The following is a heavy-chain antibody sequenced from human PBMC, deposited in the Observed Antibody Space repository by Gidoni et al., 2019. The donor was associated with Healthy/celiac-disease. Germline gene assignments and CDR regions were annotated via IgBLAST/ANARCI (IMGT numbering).Heavy chain of an antibody. CDR3: ARVNSSWYWESDY. D-gene: IGHD6-13*01. Sequence: QVQLVESGGGMVQPGRSLRLSCAASGFPFSSYAMHWVRQAPGKWLEWVAVISYDGSKQYYADSVKGRFTISRDNSKNTLYLQMNSLRAEDTAVYYCARVNSSWYWESDYWGQGTLVTVSS. J-gene: IGHJ4*02. CDR1: GFPFSSYA. V-gene: IGHV3-30*01. CDR2: ISYDGSKQ.